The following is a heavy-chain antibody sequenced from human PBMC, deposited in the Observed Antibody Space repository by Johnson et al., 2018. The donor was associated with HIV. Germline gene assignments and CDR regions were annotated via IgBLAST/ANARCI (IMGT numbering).Heavy chain of an antibody. CDR3: ARGPKNPGLDAFDI. J-gene: IGHJ3*02. V-gene: IGHV3-NL1*01. CDR2: VYSGGTT. Sequence: VQLVESGGGVVQPGRSLRLSCAASGFTFSSYGMHWVRQAPGKGLESVSVVYSGGTTHYADSVKGRSTISRDNSKNTLYLQMNSLKTEDTAVYYCARGPKNPGLDAFDIWGQGTVVTVSS. CDR1: GFTFSSYG.